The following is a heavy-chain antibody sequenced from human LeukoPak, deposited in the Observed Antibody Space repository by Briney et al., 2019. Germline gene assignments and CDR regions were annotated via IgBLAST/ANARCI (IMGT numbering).Heavy chain of an antibody. CDR2: IVVGSGNT. CDR1: GFTFSSSV. CDR3: AADIVGATGDYFDY. J-gene: IGHJ4*02. V-gene: IGHV1-58*02. Sequence: GASVKVSCKASGFTFSSSVMQWVRQARGQRLEWIGWIVVGSGNTNYAQKFQERVTITRDMSTSTAYMELSSLRSEDTAVYYCAADIVGATGDYFDYWGQGTLVTVSS. D-gene: IGHD1-26*01.